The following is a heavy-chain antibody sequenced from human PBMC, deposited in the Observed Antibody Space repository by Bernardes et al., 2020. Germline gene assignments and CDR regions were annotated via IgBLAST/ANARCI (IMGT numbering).Heavy chain of an antibody. J-gene: IGHJ2*01. CDR2: ISGSGGST. Sequence: GSLRLSCAASGFTFSSYAMSWVRQAPGKGLEWVSAISGSGGSTYYADSVKGRFTISRDNSKNTLYLQMNSLRAEDTAVYYCAKDSLRKTYQLRPTLLDLWGRGTLVTVSS. V-gene: IGHV3-23*01. CDR3: AKDSLRKTYQLRPTLLDL. CDR1: GFTFSSYA. D-gene: IGHD2-2*01.